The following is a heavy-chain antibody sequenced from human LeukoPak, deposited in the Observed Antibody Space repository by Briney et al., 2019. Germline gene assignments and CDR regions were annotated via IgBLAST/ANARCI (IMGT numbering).Heavy chain of an antibody. D-gene: IGHD3-10*01. J-gene: IGHJ5*02. V-gene: IGHV4-4*07. CDR3: ARDGWFGGLNWFDP. Sequence: SETLSLTCTVSGGSISSYYWSWIRQPAGKGLEWIGRIYTSGSTNYNPSLKSRVTMSVDTSKNQFSLKLSSVTAADTAVYYCARDGWFGGLNWFDPWGQGTLVTVSP. CDR1: GGSISSYY. CDR2: IYTSGST.